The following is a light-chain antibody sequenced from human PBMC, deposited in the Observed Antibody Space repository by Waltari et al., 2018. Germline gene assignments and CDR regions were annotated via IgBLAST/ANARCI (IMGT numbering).Light chain of an antibody. CDR3: QQSSSSPIT. CDR1: QNINNY. V-gene: IGKV1-39*01. CDR2: ASS. Sequence: DLQMTQSPSSLSASVGDRVIITCRARQNINNYLNWYQQKPGKAPKLLIYASSNLQGGVPSRFSGDGSGTDFTLTISTLQPEDFATYYCQQSSSSPITFGPGTKVDVK. J-gene: IGKJ3*01.